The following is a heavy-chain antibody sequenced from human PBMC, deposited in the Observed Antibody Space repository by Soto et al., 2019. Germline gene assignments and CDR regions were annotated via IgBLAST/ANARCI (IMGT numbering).Heavy chain of an antibody. CDR2: IYYSGST. J-gene: IGHJ4*02. D-gene: IGHD3-22*01. Sequence: QLQLQESGPGLVKPSETLSLTCSVSGGSISSSNYYWGWIRQPPGKGLEWIGSIYYSGSTYYNPSPNRRVTXSVXTXKNHFSRRLSSVTAADTAVYYCARQPLTMIVAPGDHWGQGTLVTVSS. CDR3: ARQPLTMIVAPGDH. CDR1: GGSISSSNYY. V-gene: IGHV4-39*01.